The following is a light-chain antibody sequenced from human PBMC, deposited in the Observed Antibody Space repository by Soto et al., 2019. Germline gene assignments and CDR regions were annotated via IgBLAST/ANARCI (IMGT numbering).Light chain of an antibody. Sequence: EIVMTQSPATLSVSPGERATLSCRASQSVRSNLAWYQQKPGQAPRLLIYGASTRATGIPARFSGSGSGTDFTLTISRVEPEDFAVFYCQHYGSSPLTFGGGTKVDIK. V-gene: IGKV3-15*01. CDR3: QHYGSSPLT. CDR1: QSVRSN. J-gene: IGKJ4*01. CDR2: GAS.